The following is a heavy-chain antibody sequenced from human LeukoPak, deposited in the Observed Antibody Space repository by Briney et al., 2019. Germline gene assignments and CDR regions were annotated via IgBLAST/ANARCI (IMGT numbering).Heavy chain of an antibody. CDR1: GFTFSSYA. V-gene: IGHV3-23*01. J-gene: IGHJ3*02. CDR2: ISGSGSST. Sequence: PGGSLRLSCAASGFTFSSYAMSWVRQAPGKGLEWVSAISGSGSSTYYADSVRGRFTISRDNSKNTLYLQMNSLRAEDTAVYYCAKVINSGSYYLPDAFDIWGQGTMVTVSS. CDR3: AKVINSGSYYLPDAFDI. D-gene: IGHD1-26*01.